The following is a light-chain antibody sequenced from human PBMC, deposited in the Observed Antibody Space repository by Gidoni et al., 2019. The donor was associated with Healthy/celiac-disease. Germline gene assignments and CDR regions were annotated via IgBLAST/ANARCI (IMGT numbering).Light chain of an antibody. J-gene: IGLJ2*01. V-gene: IGLV1-40*01. CDR1: SSNIGAGYD. CDR3: QSYDSSLSVHVV. Sequence: QSVLTQPPSVSGAPGPRATISCTGRSSNIGAGYDVHWYQQLPGTAPKLLIYGNSNRPAGVPDRFSGSKSGTSASLAITGLQAEDEADYYCQSYDSSLSVHVVFGGGTKLTVL. CDR2: GNS.